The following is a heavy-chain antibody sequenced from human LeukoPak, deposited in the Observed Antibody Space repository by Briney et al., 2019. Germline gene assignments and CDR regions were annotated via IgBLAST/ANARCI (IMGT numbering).Heavy chain of an antibody. V-gene: IGHV3-20*04. Sequence: GGSLRLSCAASGFTFSSYSMNWVRQAPGKGPEWVSGINWNGGSTGYADSVKGRFTISRDNAKNSLYLQMNSLRAEDTALYYCARGYFQGYQLLSNHYYYYYMDVWGKGTTVTVSS. J-gene: IGHJ6*03. CDR2: INWNGGST. D-gene: IGHD2-2*01. CDR3: ARGYFQGYQLLSNHYYYYYMDV. CDR1: GFTFSSYS.